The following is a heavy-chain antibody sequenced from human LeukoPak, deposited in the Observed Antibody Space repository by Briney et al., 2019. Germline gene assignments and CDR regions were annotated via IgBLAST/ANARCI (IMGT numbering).Heavy chain of an antibody. CDR1: GGTFSSYA. V-gene: IGHV1-18*01. CDR2: VSAYNGNI. J-gene: IGHJ4*02. Sequence: ASVKVSCKASGGTFSSYAISWVRQAPGQGLEWMGWVSAYNGNIEFAEKIRDRVTMTTDTSTSTAYMELRSLKSDDTAVYFCAREGMYYDYVWGNYRPFDYWGQGTLVTVSS. CDR3: AREGMYYDYVWGNYRPFDY. D-gene: IGHD3-16*02.